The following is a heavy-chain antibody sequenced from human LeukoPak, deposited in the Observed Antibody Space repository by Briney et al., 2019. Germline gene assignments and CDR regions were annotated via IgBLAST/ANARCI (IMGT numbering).Heavy chain of an antibody. CDR2: ISSSGSTI. V-gene: IGHV3-11*01. CDR3: ARADYGDYVDDAFDI. J-gene: IGHJ3*02. D-gene: IGHD4-17*01. Sequence: GVSLRLSCAASGFTFRDYYMSWIRQARGKGLEWVSYISSSGSTIYYADSVKGRFTISRDNAKNSLYLQMNSLRAEDTAVYYCARADYGDYVDDAFDIWGQGTMVTVSS. CDR1: GFTFRDYY.